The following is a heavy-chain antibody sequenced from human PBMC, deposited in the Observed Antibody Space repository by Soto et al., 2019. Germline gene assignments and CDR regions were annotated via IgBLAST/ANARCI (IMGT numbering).Heavy chain of an antibody. CDR3: ARESAMVGATPGTDAFDI. CDR2: IIPILGTA. D-gene: IGHD1-26*01. J-gene: IGHJ3*02. Sequence: QVQLVQSGAEVKKPGSSVKVSCKASGGTFSSYTISWVRQAPGQGLEWMGRIIPILGTANYAQKFQGRVTITADKSTSTAYMELSSLRAEDTAVYYCARESAMVGATPGTDAFDIWGQGTMVTVSS. CDR1: GGTFSSYT. V-gene: IGHV1-69*08.